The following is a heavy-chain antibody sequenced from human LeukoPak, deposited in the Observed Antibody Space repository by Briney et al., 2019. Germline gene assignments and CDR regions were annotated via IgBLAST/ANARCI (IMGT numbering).Heavy chain of an antibody. CDR1: GLNFRKSW. CDR2: IKEDGSEK. Sequence: PGGSLRLSCAASGLNFRKSWMTWVRQAPGRGLEWVANIKEDGSEKFYVDSVKGRFTISRDDAKSSLYLQMNSLRAEDTAVYYCTNWGDTWGLDFWGQGVLVSVSS. D-gene: IGHD7-27*01. J-gene: IGHJ4*02. V-gene: IGHV3-7*01. CDR3: TNWGDTWGLDF.